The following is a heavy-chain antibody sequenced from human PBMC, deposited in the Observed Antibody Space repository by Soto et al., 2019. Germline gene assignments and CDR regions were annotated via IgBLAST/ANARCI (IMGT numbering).Heavy chain of an antibody. J-gene: IGHJ4*02. CDR3: ARSPLISSSWYFDY. D-gene: IGHD6-13*01. Sequence: PSETLSLTCTVSGGSISSYYWSWIRQPPGKGLEWIGYIYYSGSTNYNPSLKSRVTISVDTSKNQFSLKLSSVTAADTAVYYCARSPLISSSWYFDYWGQGTLVTVS. CDR2: IYYSGST. CDR1: GGSISSYY. V-gene: IGHV4-59*08.